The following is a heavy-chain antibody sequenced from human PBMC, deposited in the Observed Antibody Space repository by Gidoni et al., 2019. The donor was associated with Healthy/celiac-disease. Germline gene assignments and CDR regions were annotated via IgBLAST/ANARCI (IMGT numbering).Heavy chain of an antibody. D-gene: IGHD7-27*01. J-gene: IGHJ4*02. Sequence: QVQLVESGGGVVQPGRSLRLSCAASGFTFSSYAMHWVRQAPGKGLEWVAVISYDGSNKYYADSVKGRFTIPRDNSKNTLYLQMNSLRAEDTAVYYCARDPNWGLEYWGQGTLVTVSS. V-gene: IGHV3-30-3*01. CDR3: ARDPNWGLEY. CDR2: ISYDGSNK. CDR1: GFTFSSYA.